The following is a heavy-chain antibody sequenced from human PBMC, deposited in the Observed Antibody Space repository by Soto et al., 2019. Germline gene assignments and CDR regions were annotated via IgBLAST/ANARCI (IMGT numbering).Heavy chain of an antibody. V-gene: IGHV3-23*01. J-gene: IGHJ3*01. CDR2: ISGSGGST. CDR3: VLVGVVSNYAFDL. CDR1: GFTFSSYA. D-gene: IGHD2-2*01. Sequence: EVQLLESGGGLVQPGGSLRLSCAASGFTFSSYAMSWVRQAPGKGLEWVSAISGSGGSTYYADSVKGRFTISRDNSKNTLYLQMNSLRAEYTDVYYFVLVGVVSNYAFDLWGQGTMVTVSS.